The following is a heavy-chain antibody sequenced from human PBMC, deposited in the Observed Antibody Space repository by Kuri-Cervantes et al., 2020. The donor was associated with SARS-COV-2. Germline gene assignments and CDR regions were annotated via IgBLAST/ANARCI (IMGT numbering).Heavy chain of an antibody. CDR3: ARDHQYYDFWSGYYGTEGNYYYYYMDV. CDR1: GFTFSDYY. J-gene: IGHJ6*03. D-gene: IGHD3-3*01. V-gene: IGHV3-11*04. Sequence: GGSLRLSCAASGFTFSDYYMTWIRQAPGKGLEWVSNIGPSGTTKYYADSVKGRFTISRDNSKNTLYLQMNSLRAEDTAVYYCARDHQYYDFWSGYYGTEGNYYYYYMDVWGKGTTVTVSS. CDR2: IGPSGTTK.